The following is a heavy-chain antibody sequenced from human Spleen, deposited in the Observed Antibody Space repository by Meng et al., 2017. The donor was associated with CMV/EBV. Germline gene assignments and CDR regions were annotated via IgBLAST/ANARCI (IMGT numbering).Heavy chain of an antibody. CDR3: AKTSPPGYSSSAPDY. Sequence: GGSLRLSCAASGFTFDEYAMHWVRQTPGKGLEWVSLISWNGDSAYYADSVKGRFSISRDNSKNSLYLQMNSLRAEDTALYYRAKTSPPGYSSSAPDYWGQGTLVTVSS. D-gene: IGHD6-19*01. J-gene: IGHJ4*02. CDR1: GFTFDEYA. V-gene: IGHV3-43D*03. CDR2: ISWNGDSA.